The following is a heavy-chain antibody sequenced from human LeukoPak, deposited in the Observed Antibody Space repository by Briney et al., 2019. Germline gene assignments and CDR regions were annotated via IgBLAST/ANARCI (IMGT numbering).Heavy chain of an antibody. Sequence: GGSLRLSCAASGFTFSSYEMNWVRQAPGKGLEWVSYISSSGSTIYYADSVKGRFTISRDNAKNSLYLQMNSLRAEDTAVYYCARDYITMVRGVIESYMDVWGKGTTVTVSS. CDR3: ARDYITMVRGVIESYMDV. CDR2: ISSSGSTI. J-gene: IGHJ6*03. CDR1: GFTFSSYE. D-gene: IGHD3-10*01. V-gene: IGHV3-48*03.